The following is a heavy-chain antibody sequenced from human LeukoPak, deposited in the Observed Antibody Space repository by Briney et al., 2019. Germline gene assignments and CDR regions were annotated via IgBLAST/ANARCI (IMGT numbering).Heavy chain of an antibody. Sequence: PGRSLRLSCAASGFTFDDHAMHWVRQAPGKGLEWVSGISWNSGSIGYADSVKGRFTISRDNAKNSLYLQMNSLRAEDTALYYCAKEDYWGQGTLVTVSS. CDR3: AKEDY. V-gene: IGHV3-9*01. CDR2: ISWNSGSI. CDR1: GFTFDDHA. J-gene: IGHJ4*02.